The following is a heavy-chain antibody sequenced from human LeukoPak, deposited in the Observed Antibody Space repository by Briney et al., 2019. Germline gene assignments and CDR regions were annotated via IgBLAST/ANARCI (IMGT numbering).Heavy chain of an antibody. V-gene: IGHV3-74*01. Sequence: GGSLRLSCAASGFTFSNYFMHWVRQVPGKGLVWVSRINHDGTKTDYADSVKGRFTISRDNAKTSLFLQMNSLRAEDTAVYYCARVKGSGWYEVDYWGQGTLVTVSS. J-gene: IGHJ4*02. CDR1: GFTFSNYF. CDR3: ARVKGSGWYEVDY. CDR2: INHDGTKT. D-gene: IGHD6-19*01.